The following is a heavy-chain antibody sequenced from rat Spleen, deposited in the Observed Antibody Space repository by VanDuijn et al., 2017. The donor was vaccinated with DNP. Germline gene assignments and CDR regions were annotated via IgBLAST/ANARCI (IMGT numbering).Heavy chain of an antibody. J-gene: IGHJ2*01. CDR2: ICYSGST. CDR1: GYSITSNY. D-gene: IGHD1-1*01. Sequence: EVRLQESGPGLVKPSQSFSLTCSVTGYSITSNYWVWIRMFPRNIMEWIGHICYSGSTNYNPSLNSRVSISRDTSKNHVSLQMDSQRSEDTATDYCATNGDYSGALYFDYWGQGIMVTVSS. CDR3: ATNGDYSGALYFDY. V-gene: IGHV3-1*01.